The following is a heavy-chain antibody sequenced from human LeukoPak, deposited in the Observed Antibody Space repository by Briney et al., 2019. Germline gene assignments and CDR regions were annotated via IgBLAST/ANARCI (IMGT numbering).Heavy chain of an antibody. CDR3: AKIPRSGSYEFDY. V-gene: IGHV4-59*02. CDR2: IYHTGST. J-gene: IGHJ4*02. CDR1: GGSVSDYY. Sequence: SETLSLTCTISGGSVSDYYWSWIRQSPGKGLEWIGYIYHTGSTSYSPSLKSRVTISADTSQNQFSLKLSSVTAADTAVYYCAKIPRSGSYEFDYWGQGTLVTVSS. D-gene: IGHD1-26*01.